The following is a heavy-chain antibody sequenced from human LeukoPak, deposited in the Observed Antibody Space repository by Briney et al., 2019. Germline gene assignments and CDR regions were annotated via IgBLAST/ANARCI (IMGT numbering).Heavy chain of an antibody. CDR2: ISSSGSTI. CDR1: GFTFSSYE. D-gene: IGHD3-10*01. V-gene: IGHV3-48*03. Sequence: GGSLRLSCAASGFTFSSYEMSWVRQAPGKGLEWVSYISSSGSTIYYADSVKGRFTISRDNSKNTLYLQMNSLRAEDTAVYYCAKLGKTENHYGSGRFSYYYYMDVWGKGTTVTISS. CDR3: AKLGKTENHYGSGRFSYYYYMDV. J-gene: IGHJ6*03.